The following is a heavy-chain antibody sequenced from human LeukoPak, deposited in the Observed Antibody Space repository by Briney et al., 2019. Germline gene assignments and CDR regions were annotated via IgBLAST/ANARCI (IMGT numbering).Heavy chain of an antibody. CDR2: IYTSGST. Sequence: SETLSLTCTVSGGSISSYYWSWIRQPAGKGLEWIGRIYTSGSTNYNPSLKSRVTMSVDTSKNQFSLKLSSVTAADTAVYYCARDLRCGSGGSCYSQYYFDYWGQATLVTVSS. J-gene: IGHJ4*02. CDR3: ARDLRCGSGGSCYSQYYFDY. CDR1: GGSISSYY. V-gene: IGHV4-4*07. D-gene: IGHD2-15*01.